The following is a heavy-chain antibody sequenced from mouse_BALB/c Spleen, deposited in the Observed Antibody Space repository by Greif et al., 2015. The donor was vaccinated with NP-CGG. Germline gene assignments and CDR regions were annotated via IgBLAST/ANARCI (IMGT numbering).Heavy chain of an antibody. CDR1: GFSLSTSGMG. V-gene: IGHV8-12*01. D-gene: IGHD2-2*01. Sequence: QVTLKVSGPGILQPSQTLSLTCSFSGFSLSTSGMGVCWIRQPSGKGLEWLAHIYWDDDKRYNPSLKSRLTISKDTSSNQVFLKITSVDTADTATYYCARGYYGSLYAMDYWGQGTSVTVSS. J-gene: IGHJ4*01. CDR2: IYWDDDK. CDR3: ARGYYGSLYAMDY.